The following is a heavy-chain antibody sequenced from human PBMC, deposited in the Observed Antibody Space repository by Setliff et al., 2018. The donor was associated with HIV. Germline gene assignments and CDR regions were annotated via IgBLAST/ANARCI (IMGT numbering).Heavy chain of an antibody. Sequence: GGSLRLSCEASGFTFSDAWMNWVRQAPGKGLEWVGRIKSKNDGGTTEYAAPVKGRFTISRDDSENTLYLQMNSLKTEDTGVYYCTPIDYWGQGALVTVSS. CDR2: IKSKNDGGTT. V-gene: IGHV3-15*01. J-gene: IGHJ4*02. CDR3: TPIDY. CDR1: GFTFSDAW.